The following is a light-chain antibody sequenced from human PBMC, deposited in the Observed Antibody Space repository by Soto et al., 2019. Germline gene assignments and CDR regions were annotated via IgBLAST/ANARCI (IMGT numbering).Light chain of an antibody. Sequence: EIVLTQSPATLSLSPGERATLSCRASQSVSSYLAWYQQKPGQAPRLLIYDASNRATGIPDRFSGSGSGTDFTLTISSLEPGDFAVYYCQQRSNWPSFVTFGGGTKVEIK. CDR3: QQRSNWPSFVT. V-gene: IGKV3-11*01. CDR2: DAS. CDR1: QSVSSY. J-gene: IGKJ4*01.